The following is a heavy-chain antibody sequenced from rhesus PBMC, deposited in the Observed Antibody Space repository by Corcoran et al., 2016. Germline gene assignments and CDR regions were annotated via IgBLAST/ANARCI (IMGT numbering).Heavy chain of an antibody. J-gene: IGHJ4*01. CDR3: AQLAAAGASVFDF. V-gene: IGHV2-95*01. CDR2: IYWNDSK. Sequence: QVTLKESGPALVKPTQTLTLTCTFPGFSISTTGTGVGWIRHPPGKALECLATIYWNDSKYYSTSLRSRLTISKDTSKIQVVLTMTNMDPVDTATYYCAQLAAAGASVFDFWGQGVLVTVSS. D-gene: IGHD6-25*01. CDR1: GFSISTTGTG.